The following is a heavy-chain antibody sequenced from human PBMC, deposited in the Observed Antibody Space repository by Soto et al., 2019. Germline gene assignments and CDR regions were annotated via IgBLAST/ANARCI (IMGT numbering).Heavy chain of an antibody. Sequence: ASVKVSCKASGYTFTSYYMHWVRQAPGQGLEWMGIINPSGGFTTYAQKFQARVTMPRDTPTSTLYMDLSRLRSEDTASYYCARGGRGSGRYSLDHHYYHRDVWGKGTTVT. V-gene: IGHV1-46*03. CDR3: ARGGRGSGRYSLDHHYYHRDV. CDR1: GYTFTSYY. CDR2: INPSGGFT. J-gene: IGHJ6*03. D-gene: IGHD3-10*01.